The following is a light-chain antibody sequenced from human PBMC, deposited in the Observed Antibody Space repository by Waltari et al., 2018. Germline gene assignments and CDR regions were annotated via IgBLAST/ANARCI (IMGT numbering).Light chain of an antibody. CDR2: EVT. CDR3: SASAGTNNKHVV. Sequence: SALTQPPSASGPPGRSVTISCPGPSPDGVDYEYFSWYRQHQGKAPKLRIYEVTRRPSGGPDRFSGSKSGNTASLTVSGLLADDEADYYCSASAGTNNKHVVFGGGTKLTVL. V-gene: IGLV2-8*01. CDR1: SPDGVDYEY. J-gene: IGLJ3*02.